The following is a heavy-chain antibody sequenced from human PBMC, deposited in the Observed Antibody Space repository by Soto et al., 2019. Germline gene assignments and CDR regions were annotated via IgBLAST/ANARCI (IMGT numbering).Heavy chain of an antibody. V-gene: IGHV3-30*18. J-gene: IGHJ4*02. CDR1: GFTFSSYG. D-gene: IGHD1-26*01. CDR3: AKDFSYSGSYLVLDY. CDR2: ISYDGSNK. Sequence: GGSLRLSCAASGFTFSSYGMHWVRQAPGKGLEWVAVISYDGSNKYYADSVKGRFTISRDNSKNTLYLQMNSLRAEDTAVYYCAKDFSYSGSYLVLDYWGQGTLVTVS.